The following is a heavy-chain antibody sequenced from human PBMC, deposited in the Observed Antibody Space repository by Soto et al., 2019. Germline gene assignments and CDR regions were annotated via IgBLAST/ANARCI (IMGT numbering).Heavy chain of an antibody. CDR2: ISYDGSNK. J-gene: IGHJ6*02. CDR3: AKVYGDYGMDV. V-gene: IGHV3-30*18. Sequence: TGGSLRLSCAASGFTFSSYGMHWVRQAPGKGLEWVAVISYDGSNKYYADSVKGRFTISRDNSKNTLYLQMNSLRAEDTAVYYCAKVYGDYGMDVWGQGTTVTVSS. D-gene: IGHD4-17*01. CDR1: GFTFSSYG.